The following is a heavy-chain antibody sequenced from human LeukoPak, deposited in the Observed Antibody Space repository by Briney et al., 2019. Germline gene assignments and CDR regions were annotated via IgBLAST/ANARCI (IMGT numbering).Heavy chain of an antibody. CDR3: ASSMNSYSSSWYYFDY. V-gene: IGHV6-1*01. D-gene: IGHD6-13*01. CDR1: GDIVSSNSAA. Sequence: SQTLSLTCALSGDIVSSNSAAWNWIRQSPSRGLEWLGRTYYRSKWYNDYAVSVKSRITINPDTSKNQFSLQLNSVTPEDTAVYYCASSMNSYSSSWYYFDYWGQGTLVTVSS. J-gene: IGHJ4*02. CDR2: TYYRSKWYN.